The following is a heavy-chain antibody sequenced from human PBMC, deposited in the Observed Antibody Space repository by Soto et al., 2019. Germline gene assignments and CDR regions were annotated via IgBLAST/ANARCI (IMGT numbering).Heavy chain of an antibody. Sequence: PSETLSLTCAISGGSISSSNWWCWFRQPPGKGLEGIGESYHSGSTNYNPSRKSRVTISVDKSKNQFTLKLSSVTAADTAVYYCARRAGRPRYDFWSGSQDYYGMDVWGQGTTVTVSS. CDR3: ARRAGRPRYDFWSGSQDYYGMDV. CDR1: GGSISSSNW. J-gene: IGHJ6*02. CDR2: SYHSGST. V-gene: IGHV4-4*02. D-gene: IGHD3-3*01.